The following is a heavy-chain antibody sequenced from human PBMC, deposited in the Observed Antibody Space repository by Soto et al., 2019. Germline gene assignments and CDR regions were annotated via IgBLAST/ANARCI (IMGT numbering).Heavy chain of an antibody. D-gene: IGHD6-13*01. Sequence: SETLSLTCTVSGGSISSYYWSWIRQPPGKGLEWIGYIYYSGSTNYNPSLKSRVTISVDTSKNQFSLKLSSVTAADTAVYYCARDRRSSSWSDYYYYYYGMDVWGQGTTVTVSS. CDR3: ARDRRSSSWSDYYYYYYGMDV. V-gene: IGHV4-59*01. CDR2: IYYSGST. J-gene: IGHJ6*02. CDR1: GGSISSYY.